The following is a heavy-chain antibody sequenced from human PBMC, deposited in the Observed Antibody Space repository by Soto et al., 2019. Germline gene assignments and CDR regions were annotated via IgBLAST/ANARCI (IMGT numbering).Heavy chain of an antibody. CDR1: GFTFSTYG. CDR2: ISYDGSNE. CDR3: AKVRYGGNSEDYFDY. J-gene: IGHJ4*02. D-gene: IGHD2-21*02. V-gene: IGHV3-30*18. Sequence: PGGSLRLSCAASGFTFSTYGMHWVRQAPGKGLEWVAVISYDGSNEYYADSVRGRFTISRDNSKNTLYLQMTSLRGEDTAVYYCAKVRYGGNSEDYFDYWGQGNLVTVSS.